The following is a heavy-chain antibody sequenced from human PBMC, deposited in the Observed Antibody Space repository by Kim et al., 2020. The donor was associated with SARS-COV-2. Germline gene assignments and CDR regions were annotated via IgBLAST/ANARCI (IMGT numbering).Heavy chain of an antibody. CDR2: INPSGGST. CDR3: ASDVSNGDYLGLFDY. CDR1: GYTFTSYY. V-gene: IGHV1-46*01. D-gene: IGHD4-17*01. J-gene: IGHJ4*02. Sequence: ASVKVSCKASGYTFTSYYMHWVRQAPGQGLEWMGIINPSGGSTSYAQKFQGRVTMTRDTSTSTVYMELSSLRSEDTAVYYCASDVSNGDYLGLFDYWGQGTLVTVSS.